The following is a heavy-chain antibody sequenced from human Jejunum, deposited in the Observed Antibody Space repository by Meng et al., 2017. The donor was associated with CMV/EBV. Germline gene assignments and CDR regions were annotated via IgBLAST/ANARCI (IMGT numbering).Heavy chain of an antibody. V-gene: IGHV4-39*07. Sequence: SGGYYWGWIRQPPGKGLEWIGNIYYSGSTYYNPSLKSRVVISVDTSRNQFSLKLSSVTAADTAVYYCARAPYNYFDSSGDPPDYWGQGTLVTVSS. D-gene: IGHD3-22*01. CDR1: SGGYY. CDR2: IYYSGST. CDR3: ARAPYNYFDSSGDPPDY. J-gene: IGHJ4*02.